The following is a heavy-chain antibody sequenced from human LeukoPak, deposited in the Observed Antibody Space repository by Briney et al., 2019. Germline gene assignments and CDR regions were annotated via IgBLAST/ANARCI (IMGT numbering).Heavy chain of an antibody. CDR3: ATAQLGTRGGGYFDY. Sequence: GESLKISCKGSGYSFTSYWIGWVRQMPGKGLEWMGIIYPGDSESRYSPSFQGQVTISADKSISTAYLQWSSLKASDTAMYYCATAQLGTRGGGYFDYWGQGTLVTVSS. V-gene: IGHV5-51*01. CDR2: IYPGDSES. CDR1: GYSFTSYW. J-gene: IGHJ4*02. D-gene: IGHD7-27*01.